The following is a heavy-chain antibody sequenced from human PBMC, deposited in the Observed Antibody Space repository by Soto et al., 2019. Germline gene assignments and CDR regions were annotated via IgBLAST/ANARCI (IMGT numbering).Heavy chain of an antibody. CDR2: IYYSGST. V-gene: IGHV4-61*01. Sequence: SETLSLTCTVSGGSVSSGSHYWSWIRQPPGKGLEWIGYIYYSGSTNYNPSLKSRVTISVDTSKNQFSLKLSSVTAADTAVYYCARDGRLQQGLYSGSYYHYYYGMDVWGQGTTVTVS. CDR1: GGSVSSGSHY. J-gene: IGHJ6*02. CDR3: ARDGRLQQGLYSGSYYHYYYGMDV. D-gene: IGHD1-26*01.